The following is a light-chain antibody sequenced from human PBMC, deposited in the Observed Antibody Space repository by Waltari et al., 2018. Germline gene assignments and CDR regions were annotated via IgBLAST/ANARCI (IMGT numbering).Light chain of an antibody. CDR1: SSNIGGNT. V-gene: IGLV1-44*01. CDR2: NNN. J-gene: IGLJ2*01. Sequence: QSVLTQPPSASGTPGQRVTISCSGSSSNIGGNTVNWYQQLPGAAPKLLIYNNNQRPSGVPDRFSGSKSGTSASLAISSLQSEDEAHYYCAAWDDSLNAVVFGGG. CDR3: AAWDDSLNAVV.